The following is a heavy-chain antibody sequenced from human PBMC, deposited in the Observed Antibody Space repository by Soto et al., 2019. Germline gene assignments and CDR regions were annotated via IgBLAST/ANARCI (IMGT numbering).Heavy chain of an antibody. Sequence: VSCNASGGTFSSYAISWVRQAPGQGLEWMGGIIPIFGTANYAQKFQGRVTITADESTSTAYMELSSLRSEDTAVYYCASRGRNIRGYSYGKEGGYYYYGMDVWGQGTTVTVSS. CDR1: GGTFSSYA. J-gene: IGHJ6*02. D-gene: IGHD5-18*01. V-gene: IGHV1-69*01. CDR2: IIPIFGTA. CDR3: ASRGRNIRGYSYGKEGGYYYYGMDV.